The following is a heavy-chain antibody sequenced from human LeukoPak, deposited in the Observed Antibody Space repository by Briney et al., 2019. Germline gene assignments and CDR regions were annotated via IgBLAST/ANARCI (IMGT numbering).Heavy chain of an antibody. V-gene: IGHV4-39*07. Sequence: SETLSLTCTVSGVSISSSNSYWGWIRQPPGKGLEWIGSIYYSGNTYYNASLKSQVSISIDTSKNRFSLKLSSVTAADTAVYYCARVKVQLWTHDAFDIWGQGTMVTVSS. CDR3: ARVKVQLWTHDAFDI. J-gene: IGHJ3*02. D-gene: IGHD5-18*01. CDR1: GVSISSSNSY. CDR2: IYYSGNT.